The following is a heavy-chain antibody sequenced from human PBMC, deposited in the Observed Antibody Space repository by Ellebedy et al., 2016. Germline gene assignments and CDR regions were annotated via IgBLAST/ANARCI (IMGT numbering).Heavy chain of an antibody. Sequence: GGSLRLXXAASGFTFSDYYMSWIRQAPGKGLEWVSYISSSSSYTNYADSVKGRFTISRDNSKNTLYLQMNSLRAEDTAVYYCARDGVDSSSSGPGVSWGQGTLVTVSS. D-gene: IGHD6-6*01. J-gene: IGHJ5*02. V-gene: IGHV3-11*06. CDR3: ARDGVDSSSSGPGVS. CDR1: GFTFSDYY. CDR2: ISSSSSYT.